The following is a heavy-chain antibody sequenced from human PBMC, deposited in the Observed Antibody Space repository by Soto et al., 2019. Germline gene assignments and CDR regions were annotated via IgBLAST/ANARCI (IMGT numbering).Heavy chain of an antibody. J-gene: IGHJ5*02. V-gene: IGHV3-49*03. Sequence: PGGSLRLSCTASGFTFGDYAMSWFRQAPGKGLEWVGFIRSKAYGGTTEYAASVKGRFTISRDDSKSIAYLQMNSLKTEDTAVYYCTRVGINIAAAGTRYSPWFDPWGQGTLVTVSS. CDR2: IRSKAYGGTT. CDR1: GFTFGDYA. CDR3: TRVGINIAAAGTRYSPWFDP. D-gene: IGHD6-13*01.